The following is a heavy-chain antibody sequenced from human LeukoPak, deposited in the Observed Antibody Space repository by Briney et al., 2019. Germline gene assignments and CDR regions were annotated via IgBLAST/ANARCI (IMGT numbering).Heavy chain of an antibody. CDR1: GFALSSHW. J-gene: IGHJ4*02. Sequence: GGSLRLSCAASGFALSSHWMTWVRQVPGRGPEWVANVNRDGSEAYYLDSVKGRFTISKDNAKNSLYLQMSSLRVEDTAVYYCARVNNSSWHNWGQGTLVTVSS. V-gene: IGHV3-7*01. CDR3: ARVNNSSWHN. D-gene: IGHD6-13*01. CDR2: VNRDGSEA.